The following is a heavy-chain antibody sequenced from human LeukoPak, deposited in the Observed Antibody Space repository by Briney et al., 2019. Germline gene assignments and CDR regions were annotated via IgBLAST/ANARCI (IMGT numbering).Heavy chain of an antibody. Sequence: GGSLRLSCAASGFTFSSYSMNWVRQSPGKGPDWVSSICSSSRYIYYADSVKGRFTISRDNAKDSLYLQMNSLRAEDTAVYYCARGRRIAAAGLYYFDYWGQGTLVTVSS. CDR2: ICSSSRYI. V-gene: IGHV3-21*01. J-gene: IGHJ4*02. CDR3: ARGRRIAAAGLYYFDY. CDR1: GFTFSSYS. D-gene: IGHD6-13*01.